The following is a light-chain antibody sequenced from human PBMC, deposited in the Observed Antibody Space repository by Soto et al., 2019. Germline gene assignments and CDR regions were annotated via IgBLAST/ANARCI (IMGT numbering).Light chain of an antibody. V-gene: IGKV3-11*01. Sequence: SPVTLSFSPGERATLACMASQRVSSYLAWYQQKPGQAPRLLIYDASIRATGIPARFSGSGSGTDFTLTISSLEPEDFAVYYCQQRRNWQVTFGQGTRLEIK. CDR3: QQRRNWQVT. J-gene: IGKJ5*01. CDR1: QRVSSY. CDR2: DAS.